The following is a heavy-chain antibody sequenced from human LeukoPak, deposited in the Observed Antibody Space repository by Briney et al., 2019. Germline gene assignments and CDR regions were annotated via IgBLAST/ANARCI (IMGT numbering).Heavy chain of an antibody. CDR3: ARVCINAGIVVVPAATWFDP. CDR1: GGSFSGYY. V-gene: IGHV4-34*01. CDR2: INHSGST. Sequence: PSETLSLTCAVYGGSFSGYYWSWIRQPPGKGLEWIGEINHSGSTNYNPSLKSRVTISVDTSKNQFSLKLSSVTAADTAVYYGARVCINAGIVVVPAATWFDPWGQGTLVTVSS. D-gene: IGHD2-2*01. J-gene: IGHJ5*02.